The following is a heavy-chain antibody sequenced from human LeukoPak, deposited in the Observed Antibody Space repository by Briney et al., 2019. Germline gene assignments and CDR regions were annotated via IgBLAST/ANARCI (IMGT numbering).Heavy chain of an antibody. CDR2: IYYSGST. CDR3: ADDPGIRHAFDI. J-gene: IGHJ3*02. Sequence: PSETLSLTCTVSGGSISSSSYYWGWIRQPPGKGLEWIGSIYYSGSTYYNPSLKSRVTISVDKSKNQFSLKLSSVTAADTAVYYCADDPGIRHAFDIWGQGTMVTVSS. CDR1: GGSISSSSYY. D-gene: IGHD1-14*01. V-gene: IGHV4-39*07.